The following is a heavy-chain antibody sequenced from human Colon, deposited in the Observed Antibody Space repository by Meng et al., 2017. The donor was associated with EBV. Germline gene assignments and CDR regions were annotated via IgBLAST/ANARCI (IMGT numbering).Heavy chain of an antibody. CDR1: GGSFSGYV. J-gene: IGHJ4*02. V-gene: IGHV4-34*01. CDR3: ARVPTTGYKDH. D-gene: IGHD3-9*01. CDR2: VSHPGSA. Sequence: QVLLQQLCGGLLKPSETLSLTGTVNGGSFSGYVGSWVRQPPGKGMEWIGEVSHPGSANYNPSLKSRVTISVDAYEKQFSLRLTSVTAADSAVYYCARVPTTGYKDHWGQGTLVTVSS.